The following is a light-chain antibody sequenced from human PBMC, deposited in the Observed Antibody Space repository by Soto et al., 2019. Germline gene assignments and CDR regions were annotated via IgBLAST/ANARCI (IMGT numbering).Light chain of an antibody. V-gene: IGKV3-20*01. CDR2: GAS. CDR1: QSVSSNY. CDR3: QQYGTLIT. J-gene: IGKJ5*01. Sequence: EIVLTQSPGTLSLSPGERATLSCRASQSVSSNYLAWYQQKPGQAPRLLIYGASTRANGIPDRFSGSGSGTDFTLTISSLQPGDFAVYYCQQYGTLITFGQGTRLEIK.